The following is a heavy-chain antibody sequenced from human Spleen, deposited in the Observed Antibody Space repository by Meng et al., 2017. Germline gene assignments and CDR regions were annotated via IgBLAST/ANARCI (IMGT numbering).Heavy chain of an antibody. V-gene: IGHV4-61*01. J-gene: IGHJ3*02. D-gene: IGHD3-22*01. CDR1: GGSVSSGSYY. Sequence: SETLSLTCTVSGGSVSSGSYYWSWIRQPPGKGLEWIGYIYYSGSTNYNPPLKTRVTISVDTSKNQFSLKLSSVTAADTAVYYCARDLREYYYDSSGYPNRAFDIWGQGTMVTVSS. CDR2: IYYSGST. CDR3: ARDLREYYYDSSGYPNRAFDI.